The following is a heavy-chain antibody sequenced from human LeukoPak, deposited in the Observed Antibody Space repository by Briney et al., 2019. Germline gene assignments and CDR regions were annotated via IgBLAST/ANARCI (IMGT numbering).Heavy chain of an antibody. CDR2: ISSSGNSI. CDR3: ARDQVSIAGTGIDY. J-gene: IGHJ4*02. D-gene: IGHD6-13*01. V-gene: IGHV3-11*04. Sequence: GGSLRLSCAASGFTFSDYYMSWIRQAPGKGLEWVSYISSSGNSISYADSVKGRFTISRDNAKNSLFLQMNSLRAEDTAVYYCARDQVSIAGTGIDYWGQGTLVTVSS. CDR1: GFTFSDYY.